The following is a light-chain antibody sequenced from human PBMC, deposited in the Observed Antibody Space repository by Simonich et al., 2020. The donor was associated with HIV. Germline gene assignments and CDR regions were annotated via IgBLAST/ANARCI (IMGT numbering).Light chain of an antibody. J-gene: IGKJ1*01. CDR3: QQYYSTPPT. Sequence: DIVMTQSPDSLAVSLGERATINCKSSQSVLYSSNNKNYLAWYQQKPEQPPNLLISWSATRESGVPDRFSGSGSGTDFTLTISSLQAEDVAVYFCQQYYSTPPTFGQGTKVEIK. CDR2: WSA. V-gene: IGKV4-1*01. CDR1: QSVLYSSNNKNY.